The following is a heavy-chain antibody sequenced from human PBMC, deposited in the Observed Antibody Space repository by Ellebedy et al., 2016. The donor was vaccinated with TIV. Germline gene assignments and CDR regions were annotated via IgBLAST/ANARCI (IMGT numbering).Heavy chain of an antibody. Sequence: PGGSLRLSCAASGFTFSNYVMIWVRQAPGKGLEWVSSISTSGGKTYYADFVRGRFTISRDNSKNTLYLQMNSLRAEDTAVYYCAKSLYYGDSASYVFDYWGLGTLVTVSS. J-gene: IGHJ4*02. CDR1: GFTFSNYV. V-gene: IGHV3-23*01. CDR3: AKSLYYGDSASYVFDY. CDR2: ISTSGGKT. D-gene: IGHD4-17*01.